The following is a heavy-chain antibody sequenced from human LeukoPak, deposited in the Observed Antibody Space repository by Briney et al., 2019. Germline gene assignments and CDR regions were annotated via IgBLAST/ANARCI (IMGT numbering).Heavy chain of an antibody. CDR1: GFIFSSYS. CDR3: ARGPWDIVATLFDY. J-gene: IGHJ4*02. Sequence: PGGSLRLSCAASGFIFSSYSMNWVRQAPGKGLEWVSYISSSSSTIYYADSVKGRFTISRDNAKNSLYLQMNSLRAEDTAVYFCARGPWDIVATLFDYWGQGTLVTVSS. CDR2: ISSSSSTI. D-gene: IGHD5-12*01. V-gene: IGHV3-48*01.